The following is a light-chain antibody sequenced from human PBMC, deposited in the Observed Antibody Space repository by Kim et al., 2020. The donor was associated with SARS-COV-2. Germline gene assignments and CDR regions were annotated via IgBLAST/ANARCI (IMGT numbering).Light chain of an antibody. CDR3: QESHTPPQIT. V-gene: IGKV1-39*01. Sequence: SVGDRVTISCRASQSISIYLNWYQQKPGKAPSLLIYAADTVQSGVSARFSGSGYRTNFTLTISSLQPEDCATYYCQESHTPPQITFGQGTRLEIK. CDR2: AAD. CDR1: QSISIY. J-gene: IGKJ5*01.